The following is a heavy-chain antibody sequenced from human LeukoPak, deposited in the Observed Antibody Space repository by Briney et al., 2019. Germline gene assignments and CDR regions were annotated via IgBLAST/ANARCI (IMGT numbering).Heavy chain of an antibody. CDR1: GGSISSYY. J-gene: IGHJ4*02. V-gene: IGHV4-59*01. CDR2: IYHSGST. Sequence: PSETLSLTCTVSGGSISSYYWSWIRQPPGKGLEWIGYIYHSGSTNYNPSLKSRVTISVDTSKNQFSLKLSSVTAADTAVYYCARGGDGYNWDFDYWGQGTLVTVSS. D-gene: IGHD5-24*01. CDR3: ARGGDGYNWDFDY.